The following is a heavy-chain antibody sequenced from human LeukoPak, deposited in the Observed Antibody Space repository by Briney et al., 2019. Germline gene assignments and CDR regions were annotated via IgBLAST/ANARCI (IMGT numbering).Heavy chain of an antibody. D-gene: IGHD3-10*01. CDR3: ARGSYHLDY. V-gene: IGHV3-21*01. J-gene: IGHJ4*02. CDR1: RFTFSSYS. CDR2: ISSSSSYI. Sequence: GGSLRLSCAASRFTFSSYSMNWVRQAPGQGLEWVSSISSSSSYIYYADSVKGRFTISRDNAKNSLYLQMNSLRAEDTAVYYCARGSYHLDYWGQGTLVTVSS.